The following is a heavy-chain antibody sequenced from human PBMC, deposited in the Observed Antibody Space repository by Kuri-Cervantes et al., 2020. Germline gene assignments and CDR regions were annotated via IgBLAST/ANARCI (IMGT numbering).Heavy chain of an antibody. V-gene: IGHV1-69*05. D-gene: IGHD2-15*01. Sequence: SVKVSCKASGDTFSSYAISWVRQAPGQGLEWMGGIIPIFGTANYAQKFQGRVTMTTDTSTSTAYMEVRSLRSDDTAVYYCARVCSGGSCSPYYFYGIDVWGQGTTVTVSS. CDR2: IIPIFGTA. J-gene: IGHJ6*02. CDR3: ARVCSGGSCSPYYFYGIDV. CDR1: GDTFSSYA.